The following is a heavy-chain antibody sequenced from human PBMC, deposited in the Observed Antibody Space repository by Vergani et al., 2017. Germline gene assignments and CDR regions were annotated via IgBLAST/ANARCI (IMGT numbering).Heavy chain of an antibody. CDR1: GFTFSSYG. CDR2: ISWNSGSI. CDR3: AKDGPRSYYFDY. J-gene: IGHJ4*02. V-gene: IGHV3-9*01. Sequence: VQLVESGGGVVQPGRSLRLSCAASGFTFSSYGMHWVRQAPGKGLEWVSGISWNSGSIGYADSVKGRFTISRDNAKNSLYLQMNSLRAEDTALYYCAKDGPRSYYFDYWGQGTLVTVSS.